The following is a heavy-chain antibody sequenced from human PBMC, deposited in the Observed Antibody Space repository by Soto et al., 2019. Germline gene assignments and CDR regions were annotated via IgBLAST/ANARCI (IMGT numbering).Heavy chain of an antibody. D-gene: IGHD6-13*01. CDR2: ISYDGSNK. V-gene: IGHV3-30*18. CDR1: GFTFSSYG. Sequence: PVGSLRLSCAASGFTFSSYGMHWVRQAPGKGLEWVAVISYDGSNKYYADSVKGRFTISRDNSKNTLYLQMNSLRAEDTAVYYCAKERYSSSWGFDYWGQGTLVTVSS. CDR3: AKERYSSSWGFDY. J-gene: IGHJ4*02.